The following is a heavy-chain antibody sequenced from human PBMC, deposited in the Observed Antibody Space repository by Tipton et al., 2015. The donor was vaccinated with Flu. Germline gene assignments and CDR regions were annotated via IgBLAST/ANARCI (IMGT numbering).Heavy chain of an antibody. J-gene: IGHJ6*02. CDR3: ARGTVATISYYYYGMDV. CDR1: GGTFSSYA. D-gene: IGHD5-12*01. CDR2: IIPILGIA. V-gene: IGHV1-69*01. Sequence: QVQLVQSGAEVKKPGSSVKVSCKASGGTFSSYAISWVRQAPGQGLEWMGGIIPILGIANYAQKFQGRVTITADESTSTAYMELSSLRSEDTAVYYCARGTVATISYYYYGMDVWGQGTTVTVSS.